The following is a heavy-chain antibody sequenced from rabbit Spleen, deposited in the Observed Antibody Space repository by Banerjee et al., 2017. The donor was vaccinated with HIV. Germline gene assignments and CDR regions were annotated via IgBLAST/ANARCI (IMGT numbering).Heavy chain of an antibody. Sequence: QEQLVESGGGLVQPEGSLTLTCTASGFSFSTQYMCWVRQAPGKGLEWIACIRTGDGNTYYASWAKGRFTISKTSSTTVTLQMTSLTAADTATYFCARRESSGSDVGRAFALWGPGTLVTVS. CDR3: ARRESSGSDVGRAFAL. D-gene: IGHD1-1*01. CDR1: GFSFSTQY. V-gene: IGHV1S45*01. J-gene: IGHJ2*01. CDR2: IRTGDGNT.